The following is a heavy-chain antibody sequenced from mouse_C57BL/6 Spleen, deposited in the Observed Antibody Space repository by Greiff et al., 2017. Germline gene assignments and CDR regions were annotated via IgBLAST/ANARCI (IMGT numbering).Heavy chain of an antibody. CDR1: GYTFTGYW. CDR2: ILPGSGST. V-gene: IGHV1-9*01. Sequence: QVQLQQSGAELMKPGASVKLSCKATGYTFTGYWIEWVKQRPGHGLEWIGEILPGSGSTTYNEKFKGKATFTADTSSNIAYMQLSSLTTEDSAIYYCASLDYGSSRYWGQGTTLTVSS. D-gene: IGHD1-1*01. J-gene: IGHJ2*01. CDR3: ASLDYGSSRY.